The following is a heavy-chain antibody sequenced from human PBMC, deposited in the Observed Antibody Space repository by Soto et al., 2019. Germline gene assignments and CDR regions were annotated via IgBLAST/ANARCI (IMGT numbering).Heavy chain of an antibody. CDR2: ITSGGGDT. CDR3: AHPRGYGVFDAVDI. D-gene: IGHD4-17*01. CDR1: GFIFSTYA. J-gene: IGHJ3*02. V-gene: IGHV3-23*01. Sequence: GGSLRLSCAASGFIFSTYAMNWVRQAPGKGLEYVSAITSGGGDTYYAESVRGRFTISRDNSINTLYLHMRSLRPEDTAVYYCAHPRGYGVFDAVDIWGQGTMVTVSS.